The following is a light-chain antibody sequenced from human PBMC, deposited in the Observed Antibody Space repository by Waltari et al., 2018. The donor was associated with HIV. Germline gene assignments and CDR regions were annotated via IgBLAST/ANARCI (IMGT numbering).Light chain of an antibody. CDR1: SSNIGSNY. J-gene: IGLJ3*02. Sequence: QSVLTQPPSASGTPGQRVTISCSGSSSNIGSNYVYWYQQLPGTAPKLLINRNNQRPSGVPDRFSGSKSCTSASLAISGLRSEDEADYYCAAWDDSLSGRVFGGGTKLTVL. V-gene: IGLV1-47*01. CDR2: RNN. CDR3: AAWDDSLSGRV.